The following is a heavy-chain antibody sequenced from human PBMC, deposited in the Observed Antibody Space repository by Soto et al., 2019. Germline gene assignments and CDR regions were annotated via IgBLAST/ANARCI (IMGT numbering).Heavy chain of an antibody. D-gene: IGHD1-26*01. J-gene: IGHJ3*02. Sequence: GASVKVSCKASGYTFTSYGISWVRQAPGQGLEWMGWISACNGNTKYSQKFQGRVTIATDTSASTAYMEVSSLRSEDTAVYYCARYSGNYQDAFDIWGQGTMVTVSS. CDR1: GYTFTSYG. CDR2: ISACNGNT. CDR3: ARYSGNYQDAFDI. V-gene: IGHV1-18*01.